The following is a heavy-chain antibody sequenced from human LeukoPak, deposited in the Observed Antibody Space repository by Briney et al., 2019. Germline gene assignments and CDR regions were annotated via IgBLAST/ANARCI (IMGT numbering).Heavy chain of an antibody. J-gene: IGHJ5*02. Sequence: GASVKVSCKAFGYTFSTYDINWVRQATGQGLEWMGWMNPNSGNTGYAQKFQGRVTFTRNTSISTAYMELSSLKSEDTAVYYCARRALERRAGSWFDPWGQGTLVTVSS. D-gene: IGHD3-3*01. CDR1: GYTFSTYD. CDR2: MNPNSGNT. V-gene: IGHV1-8*03. CDR3: ARRALERRAGSWFDP.